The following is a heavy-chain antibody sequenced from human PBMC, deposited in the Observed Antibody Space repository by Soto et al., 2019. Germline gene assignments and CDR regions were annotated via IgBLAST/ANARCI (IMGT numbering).Heavy chain of an antibody. V-gene: IGHV4-39*01. CDR1: GDSISSSNYY. Sequence: PSETLSLTCAVSGDSISSSNYYWGWIRQPPGKGLEWIGSMYNGGSTYYNPSLKSRVTISVDTSKNQFSLELSSVTAADTAVYNWARPPLSRRDLAHWGRGTLVPVSS. D-gene: IGHD3-10*01. J-gene: IGHJ4*02. CDR3: ARPPLSRRDLAH. CDR2: MYNGGST.